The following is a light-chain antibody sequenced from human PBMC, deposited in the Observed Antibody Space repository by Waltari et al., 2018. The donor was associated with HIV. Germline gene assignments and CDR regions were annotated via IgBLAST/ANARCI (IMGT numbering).Light chain of an antibody. V-gene: IGLV1-44*01. Sequence: QSVLTQSPSASGTPGQRVTISCSGGSPTIGSNGVDCYQQFPGTAPKLPIYSNNQRPSGVPDRFSGSKSGTSASLAISGLQSEDEATYYCATLDDSLNGPIFGGGTRLTVL. J-gene: IGLJ2*01. CDR2: SNN. CDR1: SPTIGSNG. CDR3: ATLDDSLNGPI.